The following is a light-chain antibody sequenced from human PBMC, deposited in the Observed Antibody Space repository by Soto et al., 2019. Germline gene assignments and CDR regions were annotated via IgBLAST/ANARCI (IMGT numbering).Light chain of an antibody. Sequence: EIVMTQSPATLSVSPEERATLSCRASQSVSSYLAWYQQKPGQAPRLLIYGASTRATGIPARFSGSGSGTEFTLTISSLQSEDFAVYYCQQYDNWPSITFGQGTRLEIK. V-gene: IGKV3-15*01. CDR2: GAS. CDR3: QQYDNWPSIT. J-gene: IGKJ5*01. CDR1: QSVSSY.